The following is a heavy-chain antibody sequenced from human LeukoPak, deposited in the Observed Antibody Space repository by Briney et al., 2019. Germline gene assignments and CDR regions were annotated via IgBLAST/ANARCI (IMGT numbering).Heavy chain of an antibody. Sequence: GGSLRLSCAASGFTFSSYAMHWVRQAPGKGLEWVAVISYDGSNKYYADSVKGRFTISRDNSKNTLYLQMNSLRAEDTAVYYCARSLIHVDTAMVRDYWGQGTLVTVSS. D-gene: IGHD5-18*01. CDR2: ISYDGSNK. V-gene: IGHV3-30-3*01. CDR3: ARSLIHVDTAMVRDY. J-gene: IGHJ4*02. CDR1: GFTFSSYA.